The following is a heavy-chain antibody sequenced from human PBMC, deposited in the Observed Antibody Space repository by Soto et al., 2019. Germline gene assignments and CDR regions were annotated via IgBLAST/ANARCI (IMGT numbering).Heavy chain of an antibody. CDR3: ARDRSTYGGGGTGEVKENWFDP. D-gene: IGHD2-8*01. J-gene: IGHJ5*02. CDR1: GGSISHYY. V-gene: IGHV4-59*01. Sequence: SETLSLTCTVSGGSISHYYWSWIRQSPGKGLEWIGYAYYSGSTDYNPSLKRRVTMSVDTSKNHVSLKLNSVTTADTAVYYCARDRSTYGGGGTGEVKENWFDPWGPGTLVTVSS. CDR2: AYYSGST.